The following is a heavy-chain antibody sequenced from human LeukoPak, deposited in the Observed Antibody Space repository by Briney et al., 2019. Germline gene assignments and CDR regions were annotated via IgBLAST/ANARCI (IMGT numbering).Heavy chain of an antibody. CDR2: INPNSGGT. Sequence: GASVKVSCKASGYTFTGYYMHWVRQAPGQGLEWMGWINPNSGGTNYAQKFQGRVTMTRDTSISTAYMELSRLRSDDTAVYYCARRMVTTGPTVDYYYYYYMDVWGKGTTVTVSS. J-gene: IGHJ6*03. CDR1: GYTFTGYY. V-gene: IGHV1-2*02. CDR3: ARRMVTTGPTVDYYYYYYMDV. D-gene: IGHD4-11*01.